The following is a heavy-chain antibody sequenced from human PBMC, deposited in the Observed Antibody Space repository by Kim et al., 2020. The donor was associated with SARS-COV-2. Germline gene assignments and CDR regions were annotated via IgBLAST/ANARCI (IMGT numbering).Heavy chain of an antibody. V-gene: IGHV3-30*04. J-gene: IGHJ6*01. CDR2: ISYDGSNK. CDR1: GFTFSSYA. CDR3: ARDGTYYGGNPYYYYGM. D-gene: IGHD4-17*01. Sequence: GGSLRLSCAASGFTFSSYAMHWVRQAPGKGQEWVAVISYDGSNKYYADSVKGRFTISRDNSKNTLYLQMNSLRAEDTAVYYCARDGTYYGGNPYYYYGM.